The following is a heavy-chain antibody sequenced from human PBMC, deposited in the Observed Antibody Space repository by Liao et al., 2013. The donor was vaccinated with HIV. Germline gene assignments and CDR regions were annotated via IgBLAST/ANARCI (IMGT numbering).Heavy chain of an antibody. CDR2: VCSSGTT. J-gene: IGHJ6*03. Sequence: QVQLQESGPGLVKPSETLSLTCTVSGASISTFCSTWIRHPAGKGLEWIGRVCSSGTTDYKSSLKSRVTISVDTSRNQFSLRLTSVTAADTAVYYCARAGWEVRGGLHYYYMDAWGKGTTVTVSS. CDR3: ARAGWEVRGGLHYYYMDA. D-gene: IGHD1-26*01. V-gene: IGHV4-4*07. CDR1: GASISTFC.